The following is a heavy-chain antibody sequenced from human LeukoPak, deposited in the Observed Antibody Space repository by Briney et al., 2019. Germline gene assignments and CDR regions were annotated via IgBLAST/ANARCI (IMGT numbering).Heavy chain of an antibody. CDR2: INPNSGGT. J-gene: IGHJ4*02. CDR3: ASLPGIAVAGDEYYFDY. V-gene: IGHV1-2*02. Sequence: ASVKVSCKAPGYTFTGYYMHWVRQAPGQGLEWMGWINPNSGGTNYAQKFQGRVTMTRDTSISTAYMELSRLRSDDTAVYYCASLPGIAVAGDEYYFDYWGQGTLVTVSS. D-gene: IGHD6-19*01. CDR1: GYTFTGYY.